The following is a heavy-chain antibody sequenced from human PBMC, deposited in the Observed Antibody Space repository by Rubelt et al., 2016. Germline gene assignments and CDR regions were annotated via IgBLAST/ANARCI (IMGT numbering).Heavy chain of an antibody. V-gene: IGHV1-69*01. Sequence: YEEKFQGRVTITADESTSTAYMELSSLRSEDTAVYYCARDPYIPSEDDLDNWFDPWGQGTLVTVSS. D-gene: IGHD2-21*01. CDR3: ARDPYIPSEDDLDNWFDP. J-gene: IGHJ5*02.